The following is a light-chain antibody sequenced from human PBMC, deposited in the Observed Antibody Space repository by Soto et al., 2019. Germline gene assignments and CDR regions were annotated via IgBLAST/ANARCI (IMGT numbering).Light chain of an antibody. CDR1: SSNIGSNT. CDR2: NYN. Sequence: QSVLTQPPSASGTPGQRVTISCSGSSSNIGSNTVNWYQQLPGTAPKLLIYNYNLRPSGVADRFSGSKSGTSASLAISGLQSEDEADYYCSAWDDSLSGRVFGGGTKLTVL. J-gene: IGLJ3*02. CDR3: SAWDDSLSGRV. V-gene: IGLV1-44*01.